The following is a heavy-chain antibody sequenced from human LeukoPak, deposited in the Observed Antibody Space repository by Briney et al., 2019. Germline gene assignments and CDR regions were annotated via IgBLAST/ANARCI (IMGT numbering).Heavy chain of an antibody. Sequence: GGSLRLSCAASGFTFSSYSMNWVRQAPGKGLERVSSISSSSSYIYYADSVKGRFTSSRDNAKNSLYLQMNSLRAEDTAVYYCARSTCSSTSCYAGYYYGMDVWGKGTTVAVSS. CDR3: ARSTCSSTSCYAGYYYGMDV. J-gene: IGHJ6*04. V-gene: IGHV3-21*01. CDR2: ISSSSSYI. CDR1: GFTFSSYS. D-gene: IGHD2-2*01.